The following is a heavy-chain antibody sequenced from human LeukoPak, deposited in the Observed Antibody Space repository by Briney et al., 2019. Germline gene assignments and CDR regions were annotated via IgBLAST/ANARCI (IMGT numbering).Heavy chain of an antibody. V-gene: IGHV4-59*01. CDR1: NGSISTTY. CDR3: ARGGWFHDR. D-gene: IGHD6-19*01. CDR2: IHYSGNT. Sequence: SETLSLTCSVSNGSISTTYWSWIRQPPGKGLEWIGNIHYSGNTNYNSSLKSRVTISVDSSKNQFSLKMISVTTADTAVYFCARGGWFHDRWGQGTLVTVSS. J-gene: IGHJ5*02.